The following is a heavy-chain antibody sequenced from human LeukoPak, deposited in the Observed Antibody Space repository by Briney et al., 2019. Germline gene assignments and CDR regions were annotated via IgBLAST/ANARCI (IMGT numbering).Heavy chain of an antibody. Sequence: SVKVSCKASGYTFTGYYMHWVRQAPGQGLEWMGGIIPIFGTANYAQKFQGRVTITADESTSTAYMELSSLRAEDTAVYYCATKWELRDWGQGTLVTVSS. J-gene: IGHJ4*02. CDR1: GYTFTGYY. CDR2: IIPIFGTA. V-gene: IGHV1-69*13. D-gene: IGHD1-26*01. CDR3: ATKWELRD.